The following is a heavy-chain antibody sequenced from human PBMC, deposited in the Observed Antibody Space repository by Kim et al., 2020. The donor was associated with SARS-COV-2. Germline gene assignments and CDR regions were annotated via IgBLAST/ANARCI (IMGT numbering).Heavy chain of an antibody. Sequence: SPSFQGKVTISADKSISTAYLQWSSLKASDTAMYYCASPLRSSSWYGMDVWGQGTTVTVSS. V-gene: IGHV5-51*01. D-gene: IGHD6-13*01. J-gene: IGHJ6*02. CDR3: ASPLRSSSWYGMDV.